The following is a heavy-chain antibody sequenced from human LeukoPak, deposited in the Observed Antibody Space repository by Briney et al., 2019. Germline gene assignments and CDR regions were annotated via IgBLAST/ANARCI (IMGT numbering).Heavy chain of an antibody. CDR2: INHSGST. CDR1: GGSFSDYY. CDR3: ARVATGATYN. D-gene: IGHD1-26*01. Sequence: SETLSLTCAISGGSFSDYYWSWIRQPPGKGLEWIGEINHSGSTNYNPSLTSRVTISVDTSKNQFSLKLSSVIAADTAVYYCARVATGATYNWGQGTLVTVSS. J-gene: IGHJ4*02. V-gene: IGHV4-34*01.